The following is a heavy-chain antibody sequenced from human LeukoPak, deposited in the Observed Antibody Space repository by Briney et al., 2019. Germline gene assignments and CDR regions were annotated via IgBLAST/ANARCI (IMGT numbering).Heavy chain of an antibody. CDR2: ISPRGNT. J-gene: IGHJ4*02. D-gene: IGHD1-7*01. CDR3: ARGGHSYGTFDS. CDR1: GASMSDNY. Sequence: PSETLSLTCSVSGASMSDNYWRWVRQPAGRGVEWLGRISPRGNTYYNPSLNSGVTISLDTSANHFSLKLRSVTAADTAGYYCARGGHSYGTFDSWGRGALVTVSS. V-gene: IGHV4-4*07.